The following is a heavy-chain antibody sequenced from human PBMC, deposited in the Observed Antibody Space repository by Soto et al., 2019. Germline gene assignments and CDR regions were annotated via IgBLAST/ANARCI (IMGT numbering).Heavy chain of an antibody. CDR3: ARGWRYCSGGSCYGYYYYGMDV. D-gene: IGHD2-15*01. CDR2: INPSGGST. Sequence: QVQLVQSGAEVKKPGASVKVSCKASGYTFTSYYMHWVRQAPGQGLEWMGIINPSGGSTSYAQKFQGRVTMTRDTSTSTVYMELSSLRSEDTAVYYCARGWRYCSGGSCYGYYYYGMDVWGQGTTVTVSS. J-gene: IGHJ6*02. V-gene: IGHV1-46*03. CDR1: GYTFTSYY.